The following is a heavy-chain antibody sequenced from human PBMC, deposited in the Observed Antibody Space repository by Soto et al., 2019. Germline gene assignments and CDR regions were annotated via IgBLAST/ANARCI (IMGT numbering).Heavy chain of an antibody. CDR2: INHSGST. D-gene: IGHD3-9*01. CDR1: GGPFSGYY. CDR3: ARGYYYDILTGSYYFDY. V-gene: IGHV4-34*01. J-gene: IGHJ4*02. Sequence: AETLSLTCAVYGGPFSGYYWSWIRQPPGKGLEWIGEINHSGSTNYNPSLKSRVSMSVDTSKKNFSLKLNSVTAADTAVYYCARGYYYDILTGSYYFDYWGQGTLVTVST.